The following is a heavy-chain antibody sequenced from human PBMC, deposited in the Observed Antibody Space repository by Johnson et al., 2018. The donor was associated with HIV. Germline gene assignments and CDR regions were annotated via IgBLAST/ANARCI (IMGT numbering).Heavy chain of an antibody. V-gene: IGHV3-23*04. Sequence: VQLVESGGGLVQPGGSLRLSCAASGFTFSSYAMSWVRQAPGKGLEWVSAISGSGGSTYYADSVKGRFTISRDNSKNTLYLQMNSLRAEDTAVYYCAVYYYGSGSRNDAFDIWGQGTMVTVSS. CDR3: AVYYYGSGSRNDAFDI. D-gene: IGHD3-10*01. CDR1: GFTFSSYA. J-gene: IGHJ3*02. CDR2: ISGSGGST.